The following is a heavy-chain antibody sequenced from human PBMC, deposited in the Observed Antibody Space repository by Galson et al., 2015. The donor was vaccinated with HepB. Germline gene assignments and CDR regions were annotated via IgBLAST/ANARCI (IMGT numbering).Heavy chain of an antibody. CDR3: AKDPSGSYYGGLDY. CDR1: GFTFSSYG. Sequence: SLRLSCAASGFTFSSYGMHWVRQAPGKGLEWVAVISYDGSNKYYADSVKGRFTISRDNSKNTLYLQMNSLRAEDTAVYYCAKDPSGSYYGGLDYWGQGTLVTVSS. V-gene: IGHV3-30*18. CDR2: ISYDGSNK. D-gene: IGHD1-26*01. J-gene: IGHJ4*02.